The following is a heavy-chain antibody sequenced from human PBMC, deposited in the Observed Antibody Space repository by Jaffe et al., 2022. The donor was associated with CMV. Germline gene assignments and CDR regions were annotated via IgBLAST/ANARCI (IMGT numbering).Heavy chain of an antibody. Sequence: QVQLQQWGAGLLKPSETLSLTCAVYGGSFSGYYWSWIRQPPGKGLEWIGEINHSGSTNYNPSLKSRVTISVDTSKNQFSLKLSSVTAADTAVYYCARGPVMATIRSLYWFDPWGQGTLVTVSS. J-gene: IGHJ5*02. CDR2: INHSGST. CDR3: ARGPVMATIRSLYWFDP. V-gene: IGHV4-34*01. CDR1: GGSFSGYY. D-gene: IGHD2-21*01.